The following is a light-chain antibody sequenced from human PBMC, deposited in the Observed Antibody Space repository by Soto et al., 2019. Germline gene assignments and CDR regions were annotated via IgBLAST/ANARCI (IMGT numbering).Light chain of an antibody. CDR1: ESLLHSNGNTY. J-gene: IGKJ4*01. V-gene: IGKV2-28*01. CDR2: LGF. Sequence: EIVMTQSPLSLRVTPGEPASISCRSSESLLHSNGNTYLDWYLQKPGQSPQLLIYLGFNRASGGPDRFSGSGSGSDFTLEISRVEAEDVGLNYCMQGLQTSLTFGGGTKVEIK. CDR3: MQGLQTSLT.